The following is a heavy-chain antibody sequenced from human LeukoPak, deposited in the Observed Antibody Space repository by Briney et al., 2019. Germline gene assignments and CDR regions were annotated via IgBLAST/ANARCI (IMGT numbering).Heavy chain of an antibody. J-gene: IGHJ5*02. V-gene: IGHV3-23*01. CDR2: SGSGGGT. CDR1: GFIFGNYA. D-gene: IGHD5-18*01. CDR3: AKAHSVSAPGCFDP. Sequence: PGGSLRLSCAASGFIFGNYAMSWVRQAPGKGLEWVSGSGSGGGTYYANSVKGRFTISRDNSKNTLYLQMNSLGAEDTAIYYCAKAHSVSAPGCFDPWGQGTLVTVSS.